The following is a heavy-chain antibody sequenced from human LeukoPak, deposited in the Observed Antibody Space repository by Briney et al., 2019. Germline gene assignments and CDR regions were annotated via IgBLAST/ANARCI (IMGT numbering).Heavy chain of an antibody. CDR1: GFTFSSYW. Sequence: GGSLRLSCAASGFTFSSYWMSWVRQAPGKGLEWVANIKQDGSEKYYVDSVKGRFTISRDNAKNSLYLQMNSLRAEDTAVYYCARDPPHSTVVTTADYWGQGTLVTVSS. CDR3: ARDPPHSTVVTTADY. CDR2: IKQDGSEK. V-gene: IGHV3-7*01. J-gene: IGHJ4*02. D-gene: IGHD4-23*01.